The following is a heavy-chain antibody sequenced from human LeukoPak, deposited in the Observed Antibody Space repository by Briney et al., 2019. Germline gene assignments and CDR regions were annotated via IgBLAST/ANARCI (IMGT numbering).Heavy chain of an antibody. Sequence: ASVKVSCKASGYTFTGYYMHWVRQAPGQGLEWMGWINPNSGGTNYAQKFQGRVTMTRDTSISTAYMELSRLRSDDTAMYYCARGSTHRYYYDSSGYYRGAFDYWGQGTLVTVSS. CDR2: INPNSGGT. CDR3: ARGSTHRYYYDSSGYYRGAFDY. V-gene: IGHV1-2*02. D-gene: IGHD3-22*01. CDR1: GYTFTGYY. J-gene: IGHJ4*02.